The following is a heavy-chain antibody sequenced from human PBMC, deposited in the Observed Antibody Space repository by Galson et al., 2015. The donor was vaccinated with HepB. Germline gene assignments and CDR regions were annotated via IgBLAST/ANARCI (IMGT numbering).Heavy chain of an antibody. CDR1: GFTFSDSA. CDR3: STSGTDTPMALDY. J-gene: IGHJ4*02. Sequence: SLRLSCAASGFTFSDSAIHWVRQTSGTGLEWVGRIRSRTNNYATEYTASLEGRFTISRDDSGSTASLQMNSLKAEDTAVYYCSTSGTDTPMALDYWGQGTLVAVSS. D-gene: IGHD5-18*01. CDR2: IRSRTNNYAT. V-gene: IGHV3-73*01.